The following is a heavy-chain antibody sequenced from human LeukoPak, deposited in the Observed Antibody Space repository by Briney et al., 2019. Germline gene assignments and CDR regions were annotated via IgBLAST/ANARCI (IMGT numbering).Heavy chain of an antibody. Sequence: SETLSLTCAVYGGSFSGYYWSWIRQPPGKGLEWIGRIYTSGSTNYNPSLKSRVTMSVDTSKNQFSLKLSSVTAADTAVYYCARDDLPLLGFDYWGQGTLVTVSS. J-gene: IGHJ4*02. CDR3: ARDDLPLLGFDY. CDR1: GGSFSGYY. V-gene: IGHV4-59*10. D-gene: IGHD3-10*01. CDR2: IYTSGST.